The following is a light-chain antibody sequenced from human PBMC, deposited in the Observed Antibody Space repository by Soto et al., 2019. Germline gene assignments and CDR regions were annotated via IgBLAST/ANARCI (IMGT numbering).Light chain of an antibody. CDR3: LLSYSGTNWV. Sequence: QAVLTQDPSLTVSPGGTGTLTCGSSTGAVTSGNYPYWFQKKPGQAPRTLIYDTTNKQSWTPARFSGSLLGGKAALTLAGAQTDDEADYYCLLSYSGTNWVFGGGTQLTVL. J-gene: IGLJ3*02. V-gene: IGLV7-46*01. CDR1: TGAVTSGNY. CDR2: DTT.